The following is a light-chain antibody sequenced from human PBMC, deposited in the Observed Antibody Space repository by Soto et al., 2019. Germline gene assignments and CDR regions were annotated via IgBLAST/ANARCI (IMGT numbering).Light chain of an antibody. CDR1: QSVLYSSNNKNY. CDR3: QQYYSRRPWT. CDR2: WAS. J-gene: IGKJ1*01. Sequence: DIVMTQSPDSLAVSLGERATINCKSSQSVLYSSNNKNYLAWYQQKPGQPPKLLIYWASTRESGVPDRFSGSGSGTDFTLTISSLQAEDVAVYYCQQYYSRRPWTFGQGTKEEIK. V-gene: IGKV4-1*01.